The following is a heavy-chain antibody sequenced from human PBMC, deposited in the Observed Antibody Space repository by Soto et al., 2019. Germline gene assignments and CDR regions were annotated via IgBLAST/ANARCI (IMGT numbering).Heavy chain of an antibody. CDR2: ISGSGGST. CDR3: AKDGSMGDYHHDGTDV. CDR1: GFTFSSYA. V-gene: IGHV3-23*01. Sequence: GGSLRLSCAASGFTFSSYAMSWVRQAPGKGLEWVSAISGSGGSTYYADSVKGRFTISRDNSKNTLYLQMNSLRAEDTAVYYCAKDGSMGDYHHDGTDVWGPGPTVTVS. D-gene: IGHD1-26*01. J-gene: IGHJ6*02.